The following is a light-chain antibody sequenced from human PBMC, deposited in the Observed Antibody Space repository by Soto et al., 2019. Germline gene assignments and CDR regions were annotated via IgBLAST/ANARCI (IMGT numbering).Light chain of an antibody. V-gene: IGKV3-15*01. Sequence: EMVMTQSPATLSVSPGERVTLSCRASRSISSNLAWYQQKPSQAPRLLIYGASTRATGIPARFSGSGSGTEFTLTINSLQSEDFAMYYCQPHNNWPVVTFGGGTKVDIK. CDR1: RSISSN. J-gene: IGKJ4*01. CDR3: QPHNNWPVVT. CDR2: GAS.